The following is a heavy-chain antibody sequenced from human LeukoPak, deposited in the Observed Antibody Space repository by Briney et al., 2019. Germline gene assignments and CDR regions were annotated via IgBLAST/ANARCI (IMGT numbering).Heavy chain of an antibody. CDR1: EFTFSSYG. J-gene: IGHJ2*01. CDR3: ARDRYDDYGDYEQWGIFDL. CDR2: IWYDGSNK. D-gene: IGHD4-17*01. V-gene: IGHV3-33*01. Sequence: PGGSLRLSCAASEFTFSSYGMHWVRQAPGKGLEWVAVIWYDGSNKYYADSVKGRFTISRDNSKNTLYLQMNSLRAEDTAVYYCARDRYDDYGDYEQWGIFDLWGRGTLVTVSS.